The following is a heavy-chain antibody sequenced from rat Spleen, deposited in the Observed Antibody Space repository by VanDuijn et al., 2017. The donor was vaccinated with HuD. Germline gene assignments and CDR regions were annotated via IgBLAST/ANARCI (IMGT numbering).Heavy chain of an antibody. Sequence: EVQLVESGGGLVQPGRSLKLSCVASGFTFNTYWMTWIRQAPGKGLEWVASISNSGDGTYYRDSVKGRFTISRDNAKSTLSLQMDSLRSEDTATYYCARRHYGYTDYFDYWGQGVMVTVSS. J-gene: IGHJ2*01. V-gene: IGHV5-31*01. CDR3: ARRHYGYTDYFDY. D-gene: IGHD1-6*01. CDR1: GFTFNTYW. CDR2: ISNSGDGT.